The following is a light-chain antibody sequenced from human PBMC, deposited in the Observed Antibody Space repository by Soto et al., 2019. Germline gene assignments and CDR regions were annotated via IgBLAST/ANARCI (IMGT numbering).Light chain of an antibody. CDR3: QSYDKSLSIDVI. Sequence: QSVLTQPPSVSGAPGQRVTISCTGSSSNIGAGYDVHWYQQFPGTAPKLLIYGNNNRPSGIPDRFSASKSGTSASLAIAGLQAEDESDYYCQSYDKSLSIDVIFGGGTKLTVL. CDR2: GNN. CDR1: SSNIGAGYD. J-gene: IGLJ2*01. V-gene: IGLV1-40*01.